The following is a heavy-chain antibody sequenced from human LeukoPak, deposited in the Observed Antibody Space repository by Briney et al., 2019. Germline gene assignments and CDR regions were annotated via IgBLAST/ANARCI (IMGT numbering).Heavy chain of an antibody. CDR1: GFTFNNYG. J-gene: IGHJ4*02. D-gene: IGHD2-2*01. CDR2: IWIDDTNK. V-gene: IGHV3-33*01. CDR3: ARDCVYCTRATCSSHLPEPPSLDY. Sequence: GGSLRLSCAASGFTFNNYGMHWVRQAPGKGLEWLAFIWIDDTNKFYAASVKGRFTISGDNSKNTLYLQMNSLRAEDTAVYYCARDCVYCTRATCSSHLPEPPSLDYWGQGIPVTLSS.